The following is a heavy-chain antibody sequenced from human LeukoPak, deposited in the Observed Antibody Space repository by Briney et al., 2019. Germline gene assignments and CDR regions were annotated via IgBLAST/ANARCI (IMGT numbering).Heavy chain of an antibody. CDR2: ISAYNGNT. V-gene: IGHV1-18*01. CDR1: GYTFTSYG. J-gene: IGHJ4*02. Sequence: ASVKVSCKASGYTFTSYGISWVRQAPGQGLERMGWISAYNGNTNYAQKLQGRVSITTDTSTSTDYMDTRRLRSDDTAVYYCARVQGGRVLADYWGQGTLVTVSS. CDR3: ARVQGGRVLADY.